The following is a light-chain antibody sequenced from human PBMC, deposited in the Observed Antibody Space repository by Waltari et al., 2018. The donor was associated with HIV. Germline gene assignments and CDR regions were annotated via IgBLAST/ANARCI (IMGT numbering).Light chain of an antibody. V-gene: IGLV2-14*01. J-gene: IGLJ2*01. CDR2: NVS. CDR3: SSYTSSNTVI. Sequence: QSALTQSASVSGSPGQSITISCTGTSSDVGGYNYVSWYQQHPGKAPKLVNYNVSNRPSGVSNRFSGSKSGNAASLTISGLQAEDEAEYYCSSYTSSNTVIFGGGTRVTVL. CDR1: SSDVGGYNY.